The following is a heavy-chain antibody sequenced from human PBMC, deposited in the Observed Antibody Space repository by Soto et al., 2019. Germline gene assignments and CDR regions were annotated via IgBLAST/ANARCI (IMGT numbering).Heavy chain of an antibody. Sequence: ASVKVSCKASGYTLTSYAMHWVRQAPGQRLEWMGWINAGNGNTKYSQKFQGRVTITRDTSASTAYMELSSLRSEDTAVYYRARDLRLEGYCSGGSCYSGWFDPWGQGTLVTVSS. J-gene: IGHJ5*02. CDR1: GYTLTSYA. V-gene: IGHV1-3*01. D-gene: IGHD2-15*01. CDR3: ARDLRLEGYCSGGSCYSGWFDP. CDR2: INAGNGNT.